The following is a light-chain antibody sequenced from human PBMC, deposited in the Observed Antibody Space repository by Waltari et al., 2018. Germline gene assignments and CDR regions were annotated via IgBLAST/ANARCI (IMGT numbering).Light chain of an antibody. Sequence: QSLLTQPPSVSGAPGQTVTISCTGTNSNIGSYYVPWYQQIPGTAPKLLIYENNKRPSGISGRFSGSESGTSVSLTITGLQPEDEADYYCQSYDSTLTARIFGGGTRLTVL. CDR2: ENN. CDR1: NSNIGSYY. V-gene: IGLV1-40*01. CDR3: QSYDSTLTARI. J-gene: IGLJ2*01.